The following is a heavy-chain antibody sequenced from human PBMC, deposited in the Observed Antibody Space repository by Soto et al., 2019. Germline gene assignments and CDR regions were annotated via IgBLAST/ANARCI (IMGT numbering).Heavy chain of an antibody. CDR3: ASERSAQDFDV. Sequence: QVQLVQSGTVVQRRGSSVKVSCQASGGTFSSHGMAWVRQAPGQGLEWMGGIIPTFGTPTYAPKFQGRVTITADKPTNTAYMELSSLSAEDSGVYYCASERSAQDFDVWGQGTLITVSS. CDR2: IIPTFGTP. J-gene: IGHJ4*02. V-gene: IGHV1-69*06. D-gene: IGHD1-26*01. CDR1: GGTFSSHG.